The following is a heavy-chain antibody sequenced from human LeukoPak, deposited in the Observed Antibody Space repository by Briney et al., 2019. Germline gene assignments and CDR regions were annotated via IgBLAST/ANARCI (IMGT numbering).Heavy chain of an antibody. CDR3: ARAYRITMIVVPSGGAFDI. CDR2: ISSSVSTI. Sequence: GGSLRLSCAASGFTFSSYEMNWVRQAPGKGLEWVSYISSSVSTIYYADSVKGRFTISRDNAKNSLYLQMNSLRAEDTVVYYCARAYRITMIVVPSGGAFDIWGQGTMVTVSS. V-gene: IGHV3-48*03. J-gene: IGHJ3*02. CDR1: GFTFSSYE. D-gene: IGHD3-22*01.